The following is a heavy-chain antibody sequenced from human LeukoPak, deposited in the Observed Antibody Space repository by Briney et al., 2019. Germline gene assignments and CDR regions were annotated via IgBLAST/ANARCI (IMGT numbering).Heavy chain of an antibody. D-gene: IGHD6-13*01. J-gene: IGHJ4*02. CDR2: ISGSGGST. V-gene: IGHV3-23*01. CDR3: ARTGQQLILGDFDY. CDR1: GFTFSSYA. Sequence: PGGSLRLSCAASGFTFSSYAMSWVRQAPGKGLEWVSAISGSGGSTYYADSVKGRFTISRDNAKNSLYLQMNSLRAEDTAVYYCARTGQQLILGDFDYWGQGTLVTVSS.